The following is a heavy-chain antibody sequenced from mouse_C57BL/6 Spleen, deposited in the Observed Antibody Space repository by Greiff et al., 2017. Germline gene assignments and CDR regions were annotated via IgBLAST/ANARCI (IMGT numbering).Heavy chain of an antibody. Sequence: QVQLQQPGAELVRPGSSVKLSCKASGYNITSYWMDWVKQRPGQGLEWIGNIYPSDSETHYNQKFKDKATLTVDKSSSTAYMLLSSLTSVDSAVYYYARGTAWFAYWGQGTLVTVSA. V-gene: IGHV1-61*01. J-gene: IGHJ3*01. D-gene: IGHD3-3*01. CDR1: GYNITSYW. CDR2: IYPSDSET. CDR3: ARGTAWFAY.